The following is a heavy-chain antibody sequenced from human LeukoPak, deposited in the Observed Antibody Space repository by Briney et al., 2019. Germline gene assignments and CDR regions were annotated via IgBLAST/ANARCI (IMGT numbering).Heavy chain of an antibody. V-gene: IGHV3-30*04. CDR1: GFTFSSYA. CDR2: ISYDGSNK. J-gene: IGHJ4*01. Sequence: GGSLRLSCAASGFTFSSYAMHWVRQAPGKGLEWVAVISYDGSNKYYADSVKGRFTISRDNSKNTLYLQMNSLRAEDTAVYYCARANDILTGPFDYWGQGTLVTVSS. CDR3: ARANDILTGPFDY. D-gene: IGHD3-9*01.